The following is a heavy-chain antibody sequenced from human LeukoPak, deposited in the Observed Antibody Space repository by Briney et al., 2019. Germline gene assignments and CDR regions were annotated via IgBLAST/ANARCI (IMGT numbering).Heavy chain of an antibody. CDR3: ARAAFGVVVAATNFDY. CDR1: GFTVSSNY. CDR2: IYSGGST. J-gene: IGHJ4*02. V-gene: IGHV3-53*05. D-gene: IGHD2-15*01. Sequence: GGSLRLSCAASGFTVSSNYMSWVRQAPGKGLEWVSVIYSGGSTYYADSVKGRFTISRDNSKNTLFVQMNSLRTEDTAVYYCARAAFGVVVAATNFDYWGQGTLVTVSS.